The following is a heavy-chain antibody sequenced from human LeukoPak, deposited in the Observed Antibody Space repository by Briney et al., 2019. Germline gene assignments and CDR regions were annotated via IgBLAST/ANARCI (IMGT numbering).Heavy chain of an antibody. D-gene: IGHD5-24*01. CDR2: INPYNGGT. CDR3: VKMASRGTGGVFHI. CDR1: GYLFSDYY. V-gene: IGHV1-2*02. Sequence: ASVKVSCKASGYLFSDYYLHWVRQAPGQGLEWMGWINPYNGGTKSAQKFQGRVILTRDTSTSTGYMGLSRLRSNDTAMYFCVKMASRGTGGVFHIWGQGTMVTVYS. J-gene: IGHJ3*02.